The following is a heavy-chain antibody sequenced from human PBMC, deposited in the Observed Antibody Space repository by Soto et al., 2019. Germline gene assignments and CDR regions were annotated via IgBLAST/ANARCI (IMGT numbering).Heavy chain of an antibody. CDR2: ISAYNGNT. CDR1: GYTFTSYG. D-gene: IGHD3-9*01. J-gene: IGHJ5*02. CDR3: ARDSLRYFDTAPRFDP. Sequence: GASVKVSCKASGYTFTSYGISWVRQAPGQGLEWMGWISAYNGNTNYAQKFQGRVTMTTDTSTSTAYMELRSLRSDDTAVYYCARDSLRYFDTAPRFDPWGQGTLVTVSS. V-gene: IGHV1-18*01.